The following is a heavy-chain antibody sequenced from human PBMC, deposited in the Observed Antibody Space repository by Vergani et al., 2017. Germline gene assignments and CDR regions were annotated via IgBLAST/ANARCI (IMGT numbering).Heavy chain of an antibody. CDR1: GFTFNHYA. D-gene: IGHD6-19*01. V-gene: IGHV3-23*01. J-gene: IGHJ3*02. Sequence: EVQLLESGGDLVQPGGSLRLSCAASGFTFNHYAMNWVRQAPGKGLEWVSTLSASDRRTHYADSVKGRFTISRDISKNTLFLHMNSLRPEDTAVYYCAKVGRSEVAGTFGAFDIWGQGTMVTVSS. CDR2: LSASDRRT. CDR3: AKVGRSEVAGTFGAFDI.